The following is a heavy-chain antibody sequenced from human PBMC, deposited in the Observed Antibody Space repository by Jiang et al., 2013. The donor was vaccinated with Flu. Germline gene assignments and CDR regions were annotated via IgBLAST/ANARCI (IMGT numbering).Heavy chain of an antibody. D-gene: IGHD5-12*01. Sequence: VQLLESGGGLVQPGGSLRLSCAASGFTFSSYAMSWVRQAPGKGLEWVSAISGSGGSTYYADSVKGRFTISRDNSKNTLYLQMNSLRAEDTAVYYCAKDPIVATIRPSYGMDVWGQGTTVTVSS. CDR3: AKDPIVATIRPSYGMDV. J-gene: IGHJ6*02. V-gene: IGHV3-23*01. CDR2: ISGSGGST. CDR1: GFTFSSYA.